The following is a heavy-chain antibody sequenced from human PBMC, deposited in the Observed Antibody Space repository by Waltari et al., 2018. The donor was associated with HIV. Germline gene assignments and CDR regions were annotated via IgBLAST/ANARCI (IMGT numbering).Heavy chain of an antibody. CDR3: ARDLKYSFDY. V-gene: IGHV3-48*01. Sequence: VQLVASGGGLVQPGGSLRLSCAASGVTFSRYSIHWVRQAPGKGLEWISYIRSSPSTISYADSVEGRFTISRDDGRNSVFLQMNSLRAEDTAIYYCARDLKYSFDYWGQGTLVTVSS. J-gene: IGHJ4*02. D-gene: IGHD2-15*01. CDR2: IRSSPSTI. CDR1: GVTFSRYS.